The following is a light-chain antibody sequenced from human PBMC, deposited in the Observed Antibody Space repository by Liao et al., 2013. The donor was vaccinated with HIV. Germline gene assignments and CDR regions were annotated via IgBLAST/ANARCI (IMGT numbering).Light chain of an antibody. Sequence: SYELTQPPSVSVAPGMTARITCGGNSIGSKSVHWYQQKPGLAPVVVIYQDSKRPSGIPERFSGSNSGNTATLTISGTQALDEADYYCLTWDTNSWVFGGGTKLTVL. CDR1: SIGSKS. CDR3: LTWDTNSWV. CDR2: QDS. J-gene: IGLJ3*02. V-gene: IGLV3-21*01.